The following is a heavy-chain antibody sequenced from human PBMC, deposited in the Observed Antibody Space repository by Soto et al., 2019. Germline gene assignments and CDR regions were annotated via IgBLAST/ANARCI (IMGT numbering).Heavy chain of an antibody. V-gene: IGHV3-72*01. Sequence: GGSLRLSCAASGFTFSDHYMDWVRQAPGKGLEWVGRTRNKANSYTTEYAASVKGRFTISRDDSKNSLYLQMNSLKTEDTAVYYCARAYSGSYFDYWGQGTLVTVSS. CDR3: ARAYSGSYFDY. CDR2: TRNKANSYTT. J-gene: IGHJ4*02. CDR1: GFTFSDHY. D-gene: IGHD1-26*01.